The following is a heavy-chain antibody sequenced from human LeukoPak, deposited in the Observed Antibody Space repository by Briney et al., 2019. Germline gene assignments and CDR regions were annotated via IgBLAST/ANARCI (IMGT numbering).Heavy chain of an antibody. Sequence: PGGSLRLSCAASGFTFSDYYMSWIRQAPGKGLEWVAVISYDGSNKYYADSVKGRFTISRDNSKNTLYLQMNSLRAEDTAVYYCAKDTGNYYDILTGYSDYWGQGTLVTVSS. CDR1: GFTFSDYY. D-gene: IGHD3-9*01. J-gene: IGHJ4*02. V-gene: IGHV3-30*18. CDR3: AKDTGNYYDILTGYSDY. CDR2: ISYDGSNK.